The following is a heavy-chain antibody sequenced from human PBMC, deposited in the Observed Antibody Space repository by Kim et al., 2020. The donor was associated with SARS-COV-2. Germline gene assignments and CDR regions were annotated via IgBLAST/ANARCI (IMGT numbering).Heavy chain of an antibody. Sequence: SVKVSCKASGFTFTSSAVQWVRQARGQRLEWIGWIVVGSGNTNYAQKIQERVTITRDMSTSTAYMELSSLRSEDTAVYYCAAPLAYCGGDCYAYYYYYGMDVWGQGTTVTVSS. J-gene: IGHJ6*02. D-gene: IGHD2-21*02. CDR1: GFTFTSSA. CDR3: AAPLAYCGGDCYAYYYYYGMDV. CDR2: IVVGSGNT. V-gene: IGHV1-58*01.